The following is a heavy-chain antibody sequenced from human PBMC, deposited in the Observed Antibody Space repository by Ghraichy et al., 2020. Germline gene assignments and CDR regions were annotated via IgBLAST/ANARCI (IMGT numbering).Heavy chain of an antibody. D-gene: IGHD1-26*01. CDR2: ISYHGGYS. CDR3: VKDSSASVGASTTGYFDS. Sequence: GGSLRLSCAASGFTFEHFTMHWVRQAPGKGLEWVSLISYHGGYSNYTDSVKGRFTVSRDNSKNSLYLQINSLKIEDTALYYCVKDSSASVGASTTGYFDSWGQGTLVTVSS. CDR1: GFTFEHFT. J-gene: IGHJ4*02. V-gene: IGHV3-43*01.